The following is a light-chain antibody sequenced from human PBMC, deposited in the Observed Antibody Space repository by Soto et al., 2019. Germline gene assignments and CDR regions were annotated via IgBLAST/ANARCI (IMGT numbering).Light chain of an antibody. Sequence: EIVMTQSPATLSVSPGERATLSCRASQSVSTNLAWYQQKPGQAPRLLIYAASVRATGIPARFSGSGSGTEFTHTISSLQSEDFAVYYCQQYDEQPPKFSFGGGTKVEIK. J-gene: IGKJ4*01. CDR1: QSVSTN. V-gene: IGKV3-15*01. CDR2: AAS. CDR3: QQYDEQPPKFS.